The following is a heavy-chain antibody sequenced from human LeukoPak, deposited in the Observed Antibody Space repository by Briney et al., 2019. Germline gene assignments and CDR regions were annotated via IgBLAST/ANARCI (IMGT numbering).Heavy chain of an antibody. V-gene: IGHV3-74*01. Sequence: PGGSLRLSCAASGFTFSRYWMHWVRQAPGKGLVWVSRINGDGSTTSYADSVKGGFTISRDNAKNTPYLQMNSLRAEDTAVYYCAKSPYIASHIDFDYWGQGTLVTVSS. CDR2: INGDGSTT. CDR3: AKSPYIASHIDFDY. J-gene: IGHJ4*02. D-gene: IGHD3-16*01. CDR1: GFTFSRYW.